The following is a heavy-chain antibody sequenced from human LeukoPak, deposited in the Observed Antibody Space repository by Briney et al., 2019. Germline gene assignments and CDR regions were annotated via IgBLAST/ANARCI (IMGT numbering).Heavy chain of an antibody. CDR1: GFTFSSYE. J-gene: IGHJ5*02. CDR3: ARAAARYLYNWFDP. CDR2: ISSSGSTI. Sequence: GGSLRLSCAASGFTFSSYEMNWVRQAPGKGLEWVSYISSSGSTIYYADSVKGRFTISRDNAKNSLYLQMNSPRAEDTAVYYCARAAARYLYNWFDPWGQGTLVTVSS. D-gene: IGHD6-13*01. V-gene: IGHV3-48*03.